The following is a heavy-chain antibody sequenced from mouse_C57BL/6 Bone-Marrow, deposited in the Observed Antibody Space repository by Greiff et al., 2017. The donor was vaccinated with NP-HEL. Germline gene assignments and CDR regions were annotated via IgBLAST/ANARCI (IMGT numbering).Heavy chain of an antibody. CDR1: GFSLTSYG. CDR2: IWRGGST. V-gene: IGHV2-5*01. Sequence: VQLQQSGPGLVQPSQSLSITCTVSGFSLTSYGVHWVRQSPGQGLEWLGVIWRGGSTDYNAAFMSRLSITKDNSKSQVFFKMNSLQADDTAIYYCAKNLGTGTIAWFAYWGQGTLVTVSA. J-gene: IGHJ3*01. D-gene: IGHD4-1*01. CDR3: AKNLGTGTIAWFAY.